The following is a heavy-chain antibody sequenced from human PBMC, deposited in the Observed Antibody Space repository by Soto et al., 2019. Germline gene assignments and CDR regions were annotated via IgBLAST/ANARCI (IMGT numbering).Heavy chain of an antibody. Sequence: GGSLRLSCAASGFTFSSYGMHWVRQAPGKGLEWVAVISYDGSNKYYADSVKGRFTISRDNSKNTLYLQMNSLRAEDTAVYYCAKDKFGVAAPLGYWGQGTLVTVS. CDR3: AKDKFGVAAPLGY. V-gene: IGHV3-30*18. CDR1: GFTFSSYG. CDR2: ISYDGSNK. J-gene: IGHJ4*02. D-gene: IGHD3-3*01.